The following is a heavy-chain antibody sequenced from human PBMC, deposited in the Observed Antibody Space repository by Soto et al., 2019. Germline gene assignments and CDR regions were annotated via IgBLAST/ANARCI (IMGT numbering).Heavy chain of an antibody. CDR2: INPSGGST. V-gene: IGHV1-46*01. CDR3: ARDRVTTYYYDSSGLGNGMDV. Sequence: ASVKVSCKASGCTFTSYYMHWVRQAPGQGLEWMGIINPSGGSTSYAQKFQGRVTMTRDTSTSTVYMELSSLRSEDTAVYYCARDRVTTYYYDSSGLGNGMDVWGQGTTVTVSS. D-gene: IGHD3-22*01. J-gene: IGHJ6*02. CDR1: GCTFTSYY.